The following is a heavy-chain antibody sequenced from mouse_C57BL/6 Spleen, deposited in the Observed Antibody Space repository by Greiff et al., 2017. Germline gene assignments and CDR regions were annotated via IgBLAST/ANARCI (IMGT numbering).Heavy chain of an antibody. CDR3: ARGAPYYYGSSRGFAY. CDR1: GFTFSDYG. Sequence: EVQLQESGGGLVKPGGSLKLSCAASGFTFSDYGMHWVRQAPEKGLEWVAYISSGSSTIYYADTVKGRFTISRDNAKNTLFLQMTSLRSEDTAMYYCARGAPYYYGSSRGFAYWGQGTLVTVSA. CDR2: ISSGSSTI. D-gene: IGHD1-1*01. V-gene: IGHV5-17*01. J-gene: IGHJ3*01.